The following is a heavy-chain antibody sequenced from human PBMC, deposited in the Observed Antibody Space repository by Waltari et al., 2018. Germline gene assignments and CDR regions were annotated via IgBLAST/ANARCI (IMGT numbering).Heavy chain of an antibody. CDR2: IYYSGST. D-gene: IGHD6-6*01. J-gene: IGHJ4*02. CDR3: ARASSIAARPGGFDY. Sequence: QLQLQESGPGLVKPSETLSLTCTVSGGSISSSSYYWGWIRQPPGKGLEWIGSIYYSGSTYYNPSLKSRVTISVDTSKNQFSLKLSSVTAADTAVYYWARASSIAARPGGFDYWGQGTLVTVSS. V-gene: IGHV4-39*07. CDR1: GGSISSSSYY.